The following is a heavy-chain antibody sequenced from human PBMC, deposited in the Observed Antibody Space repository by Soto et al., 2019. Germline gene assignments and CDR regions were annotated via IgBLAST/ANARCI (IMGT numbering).Heavy chain of an antibody. CDR2: ILYDGSNK. CDR3: AREGNVAATGSWFDP. J-gene: IGHJ5*02. CDR1: GFTFSSYA. D-gene: IGHD6-13*01. V-gene: IGHV3-30-3*01. Sequence: PGGSLRLSCAASGFTFSSYAMHWVRQAPGKGLEWVAVILYDGSNKYYADSVKGRFTISRDNSKNTLSLQMNSLRVEDTAVYYCAREGNVAATGSWFDPWGRGTLVTVSS.